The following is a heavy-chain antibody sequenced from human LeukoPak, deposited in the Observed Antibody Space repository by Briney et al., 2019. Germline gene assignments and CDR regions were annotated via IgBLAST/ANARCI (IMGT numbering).Heavy chain of an antibody. D-gene: IGHD6-19*01. V-gene: IGHV3-7*03. CDR1: GFTFSSYW. CDR2: IKQDGSEK. J-gene: IGHJ4*02. Sequence: GGSLRLSCAASGFTFSSYWMSWVRQAPGKGLEWVANIKQDGSEKYYVDSVKGRSTISRDNAKNSLHLQMNSLRAEDTAVYYCAKDHLPGIVVADRDYWGLGTLVTVSS. CDR3: AKDHLPGIVVADRDY.